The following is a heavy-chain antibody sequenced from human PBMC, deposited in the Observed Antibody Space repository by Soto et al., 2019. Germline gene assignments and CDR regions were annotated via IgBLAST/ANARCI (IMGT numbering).Heavy chain of an antibody. D-gene: IGHD5-12*01. CDR1: GFTFSGYS. CDR2: ITSSSSTI. J-gene: IGHJ6*02. Sequence: GGSLRLSCAASGFTFSGYSMNWVRQAPGKGLKRVSYITSSSSTIYYADPVKGRFTISRDNAKSLLYLQMNSLRAEDTAVYYCVRRSASGSAGMDVWGQGTTVTVSS. V-gene: IGHV3-48*01. CDR3: VRRSASGSAGMDV.